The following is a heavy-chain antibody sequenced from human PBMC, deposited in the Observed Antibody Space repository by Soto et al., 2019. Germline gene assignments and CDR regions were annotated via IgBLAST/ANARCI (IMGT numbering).Heavy chain of an antibody. CDR3: ARHWLSVAGRINFDY. Sequence: PSETLSLTCTVSGGSINTYSWSWIRQPPGKGLEWIGYVDYSGNSDSSPSLKSRVTISIDTSKKQVSLKLNYVTAPDTAVYYCARHWLSVAGRINFDYWGQVPPVPV. CDR1: GGSINTYS. V-gene: IGHV4-59*01. CDR2: VDYSGNS. J-gene: IGHJ4*02. D-gene: IGHD6-19*01.